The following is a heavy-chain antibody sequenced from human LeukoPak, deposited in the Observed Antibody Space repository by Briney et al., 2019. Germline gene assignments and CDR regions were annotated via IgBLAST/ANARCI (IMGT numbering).Heavy chain of an antibody. CDR1: GGTFSSYA. V-gene: IGHV1-69*04. D-gene: IGHD1-1*01. J-gene: IGHJ5*02. CDR2: IIPILGIA. CDR3: ARVGTGTT. Sequence: PVKVSCKASGGTFSSYAISWVRQAPGRWLEWMGRIIPILGIANYAQKFQGRVTITADKSTSTAYMELSSLRSEDTAVYYCARVGTGTTWGQGTLVTVSS.